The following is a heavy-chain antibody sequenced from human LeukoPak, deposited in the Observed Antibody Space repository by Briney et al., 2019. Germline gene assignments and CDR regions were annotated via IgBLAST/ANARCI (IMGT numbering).Heavy chain of an antibody. D-gene: IGHD3-22*01. CDR1: GGSFSGYY. J-gene: IGHJ3*02. Sequence: PSETLSLTCAVYGGSFSGYYCSWIRQPPGKGLEWIGEINHSGNTNYNPSLKSRVTISVDTSKNQFSLRLSSVTAADTAVYYCARETIDITITVVVRMGDAFDIWGQGTMVTVSS. V-gene: IGHV4-34*01. CDR2: INHSGNT. CDR3: ARETIDITITVVVRMGDAFDI.